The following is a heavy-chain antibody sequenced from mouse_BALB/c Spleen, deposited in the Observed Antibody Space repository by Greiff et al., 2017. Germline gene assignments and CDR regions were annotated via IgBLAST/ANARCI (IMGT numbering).Heavy chain of an antibody. D-gene: IGHD1-1*01. V-gene: IGHV3-6*02. Sequence: EVQLVESGPGLVKPSQSLSLTCSVTGYSITSGYYWNWIRQFPGNKLEWMGYISYDGSNNYNPSLKNRISITRDTSKNQFFLKLNSVTTEDTATYYCARDEAYGSSYWYFDVWGAGTTVTVSS. CDR2: ISYDGSN. J-gene: IGHJ1*01. CDR3: ARDEAYGSSYWYFDV. CDR1: GYSITSGYY.